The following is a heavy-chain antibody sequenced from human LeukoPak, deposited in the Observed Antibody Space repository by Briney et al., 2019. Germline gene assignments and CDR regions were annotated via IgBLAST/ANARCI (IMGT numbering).Heavy chain of an antibody. V-gene: IGHV4-4*02. Sequence: SETLSLTCAVSGGSISSSNWWSWVRQPPGKGLEWIGEIHHSGSTNYNPSLKSRVTISVDKSKNQFSLKLSSVTTADTAVYYCARMMLSGYYFDYWGQGTLVTVSS. CDR1: GGSISSSNW. CDR3: ARMMLSGYYFDY. D-gene: IGHD2-8*01. J-gene: IGHJ4*02. CDR2: IHHSGST.